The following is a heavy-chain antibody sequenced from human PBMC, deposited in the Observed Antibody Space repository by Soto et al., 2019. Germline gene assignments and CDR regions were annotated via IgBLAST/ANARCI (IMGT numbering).Heavy chain of an antibody. CDR1: GGSISSGGYS. V-gene: IGHV4-30-2*01. CDR2: IYHSGST. CDR3: ARDTRAEIWFGANGMDV. J-gene: IGHJ6*02. Sequence: SETLSLTCAVSGGSISSGGYSWSWIRQPPGKGLEWIGYIYHSGSTYYNPSLKSRVTISVDRSKNQFSLKLSSVTAADTAVYYCARDTRAEIWFGANGMDVWGQGTTVTVSS. D-gene: IGHD3-10*01.